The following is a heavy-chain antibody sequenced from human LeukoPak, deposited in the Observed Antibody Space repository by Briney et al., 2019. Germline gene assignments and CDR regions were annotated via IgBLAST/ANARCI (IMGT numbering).Heavy chain of an antibody. V-gene: IGHV3-23*01. D-gene: IGHD3-3*01. Sequence: GVSLRLSCAASGFIVNSYVMSWVRQAPGKGLEWVSLIRGSGGSTYYADSVKGRFTISRDNSKNTLYLQMNSLRAEDTAVYYCARMGFLDYWGQGTLVTVSS. CDR2: IRGSGGST. CDR3: ARMGFLDY. J-gene: IGHJ4*02. CDR1: GFIVNSYV.